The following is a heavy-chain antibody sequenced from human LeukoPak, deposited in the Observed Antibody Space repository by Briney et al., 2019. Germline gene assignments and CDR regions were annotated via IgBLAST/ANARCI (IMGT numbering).Heavy chain of an antibody. CDR1: GFTFSSYA. CDR3: AKDRVSVYYYDSSGYYYFDY. CDR2: ISGSGGST. Sequence: GGSLRLSCAASGFTFSSYAMSWVRQAPGKGLEWVSAISGSGGSTYYADSVKGRFTISRDNSKNALYLQMNSLRAEDTAVYYCAKDRVSVYYYDSSGYYYFDYWGQGTLVTVSS. D-gene: IGHD3-22*01. J-gene: IGHJ4*02. V-gene: IGHV3-23*01.